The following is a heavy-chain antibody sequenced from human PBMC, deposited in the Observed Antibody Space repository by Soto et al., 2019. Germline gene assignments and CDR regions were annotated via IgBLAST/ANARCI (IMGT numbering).Heavy chain of an antibody. CDR3: ARETGAISYYVMDV. J-gene: IGHJ6*02. Sequence: PSETLSLTCTVSGGSVSSGSYYWSWIRQPPGKGLEWIGYIYYSASTNYNPSLKSRVTISVDTSKNQFSLKLSSVTAADTAVYYCARETGAISYYVMDVWGQGTTVTVS. CDR2: IYYSAST. CDR1: GGSVSSGSYY. D-gene: IGHD1-26*01. V-gene: IGHV4-61*01.